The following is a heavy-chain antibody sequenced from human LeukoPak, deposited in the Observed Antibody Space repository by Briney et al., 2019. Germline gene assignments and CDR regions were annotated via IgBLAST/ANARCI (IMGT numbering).Heavy chain of an antibody. CDR2: IRTKANSYAT. D-gene: IGHD1-26*01. J-gene: IGHJ4*02. CDR3: STAVGGTTSGMHY. CDR1: GFTFSGSA. Sequence: GGSLRLSCAASGFTFSGSAMHWVRQASGKGLEWVGLIRTKANSYATVYAASVKGRFTISRDDSKSTAYLQMNSLKTEDTAVYYCSTAVGGTTSGMHYWGQGTLDNVSS. V-gene: IGHV3-73*01.